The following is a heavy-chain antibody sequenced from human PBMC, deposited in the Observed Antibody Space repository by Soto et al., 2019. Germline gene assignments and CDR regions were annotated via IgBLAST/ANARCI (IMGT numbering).Heavy chain of an antibody. Sequence: QPGGSLRLSCAASGFTFSGYAMHWVRQAPGKGLEWVAVISYDGSNKYYADSVKGRFTISRDNSKNTLYLQMNSLRAEDTAVYYCARDRSSSYYYYGMDVWGQGTTVTVSS. CDR2: ISYDGSNK. V-gene: IGHV3-30-3*01. CDR3: ARDRSSSYYYYGMDV. J-gene: IGHJ6*02. D-gene: IGHD6-6*01. CDR1: GFTFSGYA.